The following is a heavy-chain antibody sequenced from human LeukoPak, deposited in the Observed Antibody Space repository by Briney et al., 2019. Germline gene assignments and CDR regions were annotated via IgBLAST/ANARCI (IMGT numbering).Heavy chain of an antibody. Sequence: GGSLRLSCAASGFTFSSYAMSWVRQAPGKGLEWVSGISGGGGSTYYVDSVKGRFTISRDNSKNTLYLQLNSLRVDDAAIYYCAKHRRSTLVTAYFDSWGQGTLVTVSS. CDR1: GFTFSSYA. V-gene: IGHV3-23*01. D-gene: IGHD2-21*02. CDR2: ISGGGGST. CDR3: AKHRRSTLVTAYFDS. J-gene: IGHJ4*02.